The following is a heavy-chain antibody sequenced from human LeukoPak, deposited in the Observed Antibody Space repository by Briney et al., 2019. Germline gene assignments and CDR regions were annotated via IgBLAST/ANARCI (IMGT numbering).Heavy chain of an antibody. V-gene: IGHV4-38-2*02. CDR1: YYSISNGYY. J-gene: IGHJ4*02. CDR3: ARTEGYCSGDSCYSRFDY. Sequence: PSETLSLICTVSYYSISNGYYWGWIRQPPGKGLEWIGNIYHNGNTYYNPSLKSRVTISLDTSKNHFSLKLNSVTAADTAVYYCARTEGYCSGDSCYSRFDYWGQGTLVTVSS. CDR2: IYHNGNT. D-gene: IGHD2-15*01.